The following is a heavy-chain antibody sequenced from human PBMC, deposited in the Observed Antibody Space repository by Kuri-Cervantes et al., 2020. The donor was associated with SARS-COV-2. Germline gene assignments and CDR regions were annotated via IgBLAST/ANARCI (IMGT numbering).Heavy chain of an antibody. CDR1: GGSFSGYY. J-gene: IGHJ6*02. V-gene: IGHV4-34*01. CDR3: ARGRVYARRIYYYYYGMDV. CDR2: INHSGST. Sequence: ESLRLSCAVYGGSFSGYYWSWIRQPPGKGLEWIGEINHSGSTNYNPSLKSRVTISVDTSKNQFSLRLSSVTAADTAVYYCARGRVYARRIYYYYYGMDVWGQGTTVTVSS. D-gene: IGHD3-16*01.